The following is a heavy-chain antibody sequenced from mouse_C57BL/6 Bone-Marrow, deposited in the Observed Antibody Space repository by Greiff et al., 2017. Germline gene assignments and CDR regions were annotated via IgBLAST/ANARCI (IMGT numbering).Heavy chain of an antibody. CDR1: GYTFNSYW. Sequence: VQLQQPGAELVMPGASVKLSCKASGYTFNSYWMHWVKQRPGQGLEWIGEIDPSDSYTNYNQKFKGQSTLTLDKSTSTAYMQLSSLTSEDSAVYYCARSNYNAMDYWGQGTAVTVSS. CDR3: ARSNYNAMDY. D-gene: IGHD2-12*01. CDR2: IDPSDSYT. V-gene: IGHV1-69*01. J-gene: IGHJ4*01.